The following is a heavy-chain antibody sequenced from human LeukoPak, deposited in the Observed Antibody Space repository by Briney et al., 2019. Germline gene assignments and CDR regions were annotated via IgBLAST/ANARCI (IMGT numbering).Heavy chain of an antibody. J-gene: IGHJ6*03. CDR3: ARDSSGYYYMDV. CDR1: GYTFTSYG. CDR2: ISAYNGNT. D-gene: IGHD3-22*01. Sequence: ASVKVSCKASGYTFTSYGISWVRQAPGQGLEWMGWISAYNGNTNYAQKLQGRVTMTTDTSTSTAYMELRSLRSDDMAGYYCARDSSGYYYMDVWGKGTTVTISS. V-gene: IGHV1-18*03.